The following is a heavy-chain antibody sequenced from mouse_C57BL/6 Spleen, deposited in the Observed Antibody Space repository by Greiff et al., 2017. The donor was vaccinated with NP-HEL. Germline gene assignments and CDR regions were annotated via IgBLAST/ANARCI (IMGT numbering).Heavy chain of an antibody. CDR2: IYPRSGNT. D-gene: IGHD1-1*01. Sequence: QVQLKQSGAELARPGASVKLSCKASGYTFTSYGISWVKQRTGQGLEWIGEIYPRSGNTYYNEKFKGKATLTADKSSSTAYMELRSLTSEDSAVYFCARWVVAHYYAMDYWGQGTSVTVSS. J-gene: IGHJ4*01. CDR3: ARWVVAHYYAMDY. CDR1: GYTFTSYG. V-gene: IGHV1-81*01.